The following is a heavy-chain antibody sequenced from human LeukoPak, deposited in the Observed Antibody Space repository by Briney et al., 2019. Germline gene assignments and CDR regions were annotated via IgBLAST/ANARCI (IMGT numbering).Heavy chain of an antibody. CDR1: GFTFSSYW. J-gene: IGHJ5*02. CDR2: INSDGSST. CDR3: AREFSFGSSPRRNWFDP. D-gene: IGHD2-15*01. Sequence: PGGSLRLSCAASGFTFSSYWMHWVRQAPGKGLVWVSRINSDGSSTSYADSVKGRFTISRDNAKNTLYLQMNSLRAEDTAVYYCAREFSFGSSPRRNWFDPWGQGTLVTVSS. V-gene: IGHV3-74*01.